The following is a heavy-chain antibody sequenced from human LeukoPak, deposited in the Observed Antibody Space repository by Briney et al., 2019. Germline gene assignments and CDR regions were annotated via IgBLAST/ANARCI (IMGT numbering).Heavy chain of an antibody. V-gene: IGHV1-18*01. Sequence: ASVKVSCKASGYTFTNYGMSWVRQAPGQGLEWMGWISAYSGNTKYAQKLQGRVTMTTDTSTSTAYMELRSLRSDDTAVYYRARDINYYYDSSGYYDYFDYWGQGTLVTVSS. CDR1: GYTFTNYG. J-gene: IGHJ4*02. CDR2: ISAYSGNT. D-gene: IGHD3-22*01. CDR3: ARDINYYYDSSGYYDYFDY.